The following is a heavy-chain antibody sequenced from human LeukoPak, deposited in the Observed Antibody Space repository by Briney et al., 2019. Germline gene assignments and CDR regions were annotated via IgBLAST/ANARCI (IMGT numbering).Heavy chain of an antibody. D-gene: IGHD6-13*01. CDR2: IWYDGSNK. CDR3: ARDRGYSSSWYYFDY. CDR1: GFTFSSYG. Sequence: GGSLRLSCAASGFTFSSYGMHWVRQAPGKGLEWVAVIWYDGSNKYYADSVKGRFTISRDNSKNTLYLQMNSLRAEDTAVYYCARDRGYSSSWYYFDYWGQGTLVTVSS. J-gene: IGHJ4*02. V-gene: IGHV3-33*08.